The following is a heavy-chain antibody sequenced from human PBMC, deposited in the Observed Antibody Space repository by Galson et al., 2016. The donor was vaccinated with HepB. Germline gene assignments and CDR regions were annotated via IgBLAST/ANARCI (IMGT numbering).Heavy chain of an antibody. Sequence: QSGAEVKKPGESLRISCEASGYIFTNYWISWVRQMPGKGLEWMGIIYPSDSDTTYSPSFQGHVTMSADKSISTASLQWSSLKASDTATYYCARLRSGETFFDYWGRGTLVTVS. CDR2: IYPSDSDT. V-gene: IGHV5-51*01. J-gene: IGHJ4*02. D-gene: IGHD3-10*01. CDR3: ARLRSGETFFDY. CDR1: GYIFTNYW.